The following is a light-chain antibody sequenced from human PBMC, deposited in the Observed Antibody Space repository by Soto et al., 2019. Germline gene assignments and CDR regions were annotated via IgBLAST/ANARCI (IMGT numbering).Light chain of an antibody. CDR2: GAS. Sequence: EIVMTQSPATLSVSPGERATLSCRASQSVSSNLAWYQQKPGQAPRLLIYGASTRATGIPSRFSGSGSGTDFTLTITSLQSEDNALYYCQQYYNWQPRFGQGTKVDIK. V-gene: IGKV3-15*01. CDR3: QQYYNWQPR. J-gene: IGKJ1*01. CDR1: QSVSSN.